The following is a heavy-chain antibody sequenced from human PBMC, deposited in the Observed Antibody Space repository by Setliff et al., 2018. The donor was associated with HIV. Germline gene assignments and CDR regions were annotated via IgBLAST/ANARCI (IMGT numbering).Heavy chain of an antibody. J-gene: IGHJ6*03. V-gene: IGHV3-7*01. CDR1: GFTFSSYW. CDR2: INQDGSEK. Sequence: LRLSCAASGFTFSSYWMSWVRQAPGKGLEWVANINQDGSEKYYVDSVKGRFTISRDSAKNSLYLQMNSLRAEDTVVYYCARDYLYYYYYYMDVWGRGTTVTVSS. CDR3: ARDYLYYYYYYMDV.